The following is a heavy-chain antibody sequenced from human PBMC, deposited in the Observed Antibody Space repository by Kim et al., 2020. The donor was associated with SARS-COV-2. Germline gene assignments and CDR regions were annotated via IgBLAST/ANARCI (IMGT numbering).Heavy chain of an antibody. D-gene: IGHD5-12*01. CDR2: ISGSDDST. Sequence: GGSLRLSCAASGFTFSAYAMSWVRQAPGKGLEWVSGISGSDDSTYYADSVKGRFIISRDKSRNTLHLQMNSLSAEDTAVYYCAKHFGSSGSEFQHWGQGTLVTVSS. V-gene: IGHV3-23*01. CDR3: AKHFGSSGSEFQH. CDR1: GFTFSAYA. J-gene: IGHJ1*01.